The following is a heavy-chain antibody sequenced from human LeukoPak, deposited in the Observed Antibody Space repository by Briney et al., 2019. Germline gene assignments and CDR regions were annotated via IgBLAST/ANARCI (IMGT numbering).Heavy chain of an antibody. CDR1: GGSISSYY. V-gene: IGHV4-59*01. J-gene: IGHJ4*02. D-gene: IGHD3-22*01. CDR2: IYYSGST. CDR3: ARDRYDSSGYYSDY. Sequence: SETLSLTCTVSGGSISSYYWSWIRQPPGKGLEWIGYIYYSGSTNYNPSLKSRATISVDTSKNQFSLKLSSVTAADTAVYYCARDRYDSSGYYSDYWGQGTLVTVSS.